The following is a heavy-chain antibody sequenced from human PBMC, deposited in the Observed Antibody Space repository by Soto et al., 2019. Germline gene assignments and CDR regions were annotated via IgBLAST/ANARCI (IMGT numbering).Heavy chain of an antibody. V-gene: IGHV3-21*01. Sequence: NCYSKAPGKGLEWVSSISSSDTYIYYADSVKGRFTISRDNAKNSLYLQMNSLRAEDTAVYYCARELYQYYDSSGYFVFDIWGLGTMVTVSS. CDR3: ARELYQYYDSSGYFVFDI. D-gene: IGHD3-22*01. CDR2: ISSSDTYI. J-gene: IGHJ3*02.